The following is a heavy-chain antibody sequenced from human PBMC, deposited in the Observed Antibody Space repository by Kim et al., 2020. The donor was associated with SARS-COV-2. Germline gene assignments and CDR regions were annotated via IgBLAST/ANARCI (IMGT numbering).Heavy chain of an antibody. D-gene: IGHD6-19*01. J-gene: IGHJ4*02. CDR3: ARGAAGAGKIFDY. Sequence: YNPSLKSRVTISVDTSKNQFSLKLSSVTAADTAVYYCARGAAGAGKIFDYWGQGTLVTVSS. V-gene: IGHV4-39*07.